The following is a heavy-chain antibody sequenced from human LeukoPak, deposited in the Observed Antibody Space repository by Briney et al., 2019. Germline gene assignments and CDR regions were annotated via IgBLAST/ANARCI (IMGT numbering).Heavy chain of an antibody. J-gene: IGHJ3*02. D-gene: IGHD3-9*01. Sequence: ASVTVSCTASGYTFTSYGISWVRQAPGQGLEWMGWISAYNGNTNYAQKLQGRVTITTDESTSTAYMELSSLRSEDTAVYYCARDGYYDILTGYYSLGIAAFDIWGQGTMVTVSS. CDR1: GYTFTSYG. CDR3: ARDGYYDILTGYYSLGIAAFDI. CDR2: ISAYNGNT. V-gene: IGHV1-18*01.